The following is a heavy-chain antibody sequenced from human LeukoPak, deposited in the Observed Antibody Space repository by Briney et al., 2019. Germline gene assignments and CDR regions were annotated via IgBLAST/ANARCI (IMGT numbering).Heavy chain of an antibody. CDR2: ISSSSSYI. CDR1: GFTFGSCW. J-gene: IGHJ6*02. V-gene: IGHV3-21*01. Sequence: AGGSLRLSCAASGFTFGSCWMNWVRQAPGKGLEWVSSISSSSSYIYYADSVKGRFTISRDNAKNSLYLQMNSLRAEDTAVYYCAREHYYGMDVWGQGTTVTVSS. CDR3: AREHYYGMDV.